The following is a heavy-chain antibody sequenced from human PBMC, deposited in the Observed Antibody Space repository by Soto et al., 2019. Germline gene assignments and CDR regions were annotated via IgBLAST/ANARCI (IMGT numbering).Heavy chain of an antibody. D-gene: IGHD3-10*01. CDR2: IYSGGST. CDR3: ARVTRGVRQYYFDY. J-gene: IGHJ4*02. Sequence: EVQLLESGGGLIQPGGSLRLSCAASGFTVSSNYMSWVRQAPGKGLEWVSVIYSGGSTYYADSVKGRFTISRDSSKNTLYLQMNSLRAEDTAVYYCARVTRGVRQYYFDYWGQGILVTVSS. CDR1: GFTVSSNY. V-gene: IGHV3-53*01.